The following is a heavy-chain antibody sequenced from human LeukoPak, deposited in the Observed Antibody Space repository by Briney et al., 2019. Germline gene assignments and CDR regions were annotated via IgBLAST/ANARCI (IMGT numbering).Heavy chain of an antibody. V-gene: IGHV4-59*01. J-gene: IGHJ6*03. Sequence: PSETLSLTCTVSGGSISNYYWSWLRQPPGKGLEGIGYIYYTGSTNYNPSLKSRVTISVDTSKNQFSLNLNSVTAADTAEYYCARAPGSAYYPYYYMDVWGKGTTVTVSS. CDR2: IYYTGST. CDR3: ARAPGSAYYPYYYMDV. CDR1: GGSISNYY. D-gene: IGHD6-19*01.